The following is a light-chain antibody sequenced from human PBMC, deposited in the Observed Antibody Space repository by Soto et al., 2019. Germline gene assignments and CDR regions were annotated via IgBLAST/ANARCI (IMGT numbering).Light chain of an antibody. V-gene: IGKV1-5*03. CDR2: KSS. J-gene: IGKJ2*01. Sequence: DIQMTQSPSTLSASVGARVTITCRASQTIFRWLAWYQKKPGKAPKLLIYKSSTLEGGVPSRFSGSGSGTEFTLTISSLQPDDFATYGCLQYHIYYSCGQGTKVEI. CDR3: LQYHIYYS. CDR1: QTIFRW.